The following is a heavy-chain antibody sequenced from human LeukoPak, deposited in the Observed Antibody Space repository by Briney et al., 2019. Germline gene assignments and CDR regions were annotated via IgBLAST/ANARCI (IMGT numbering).Heavy chain of an antibody. Sequence: GGSLRLSCAASGFTFNNYGMHWVRQAPDKGLEWVAVISYDGSNSYYADSVKGRFTISRDNSDNTLYLQMNSPRAEDTAVYYCAKSGEGYCTGGNCYFDYWGQGTLVTV. CDR3: AKSGEGYCTGGNCYFDY. J-gene: IGHJ4*02. V-gene: IGHV3-30*18. CDR1: GFTFNNYG. D-gene: IGHD2-8*02. CDR2: ISYDGSNS.